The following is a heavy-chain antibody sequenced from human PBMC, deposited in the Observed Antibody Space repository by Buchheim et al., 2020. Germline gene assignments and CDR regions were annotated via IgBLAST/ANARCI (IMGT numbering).Heavy chain of an antibody. CDR3: AKVGRVLRYFDWLLPPYYYYGMDV. V-gene: IGHV3-30*18. Sequence: QVQLVESGGGVVQPGRSLRLSCAASGFTFSSYGMHWVRQAPGKGLEWVAVISYDGSNKYYADSVKGRFTISRDNSKNTLYLQMNSLRAEDTAVYYCAKVGRVLRYFDWLLPPYYYYGMDVWGQGTT. CDR1: GFTFSSYG. CDR2: ISYDGSNK. J-gene: IGHJ6*02. D-gene: IGHD3-9*01.